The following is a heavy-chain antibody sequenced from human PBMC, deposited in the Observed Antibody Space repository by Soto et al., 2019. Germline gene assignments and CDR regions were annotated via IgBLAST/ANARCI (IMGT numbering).Heavy chain of an antibody. J-gene: IGHJ4*02. Sequence: ASVTVSCQVSGYTLTDLSMHWVRQAPGKGLEWMGGFDPEDGETIYAQKFQGRVTMTTDTSTSTAYMELRSLRSDDTAVYYCARDLPPQDYWGQGTLVTVSS. CDR1: GYTLTDLS. CDR3: ARDLPPQDY. CDR2: FDPEDGET. V-gene: IGHV1-24*01.